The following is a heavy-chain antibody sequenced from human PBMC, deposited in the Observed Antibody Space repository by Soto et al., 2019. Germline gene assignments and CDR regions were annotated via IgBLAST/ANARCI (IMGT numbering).Heavy chain of an antibody. V-gene: IGHV3-43*01. CDR2: ISWDGGST. CDR1: GFTFDDYT. J-gene: IGHJ4*02. CDR3: AKDMEVEYSGYEGPFDY. Sequence: PGGSLRLSCAASGFTFDDYTMHWVRQAPGKGLEWVSLISWDGGSTYYADSVKGRFTISRDNSKNSLYLQVNSLRTEDTALYYCAKDMEVEYSGYEGPFDYWGQGTLVTVSS. D-gene: IGHD5-12*01.